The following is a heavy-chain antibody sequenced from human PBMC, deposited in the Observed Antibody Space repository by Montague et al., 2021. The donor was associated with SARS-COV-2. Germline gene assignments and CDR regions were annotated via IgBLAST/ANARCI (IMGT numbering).Heavy chain of an antibody. J-gene: IGHJ5*02. CDR3: AREGVYYDILTGYRNWFDP. CDR1: GGSISSGSYY. D-gene: IGHD3-9*01. CDR2: IYTSGST. Sequence: TLSLTCTVSGGSISSGSYYWSWIRQPAGKGLEWIGRIYTSGSTNYNPSLKSRVTISVDTSKNQFSLKLSSVTAADTAVYDCAREGVYYDILTGYRNWFDPWGQGTLVTVSS. V-gene: IGHV4-61*02.